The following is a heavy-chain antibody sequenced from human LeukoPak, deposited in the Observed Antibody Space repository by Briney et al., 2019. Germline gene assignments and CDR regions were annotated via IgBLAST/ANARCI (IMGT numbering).Heavy chain of an antibody. CDR2: INHSGST. CDR1: GGSISSYY. CDR3: ARGASIDY. V-gene: IGHV4-34*01. J-gene: IGHJ4*02. Sequence: SETLSLTCTVSGGSISSYYWSWIRQPPGKGLEWIGEINHSGSTNYNPSLKSRVTISVDTSKDQFSLKLSSVTAADTAVYYCARGASIDYWGQGTLVTVSS.